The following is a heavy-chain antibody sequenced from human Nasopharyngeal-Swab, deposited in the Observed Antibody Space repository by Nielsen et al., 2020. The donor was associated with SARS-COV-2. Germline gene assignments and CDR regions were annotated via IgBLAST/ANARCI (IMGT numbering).Heavy chain of an antibody. J-gene: IGHJ4*02. Sequence: SETLSLTCAVYGGSFSGYYWSWIRQPPGKGLEWIGEINHSGSTNYNPSLKSRVTISVDTSKNQFSLKLSSVTAADTAVYYCAREHPSYWSFDYWGQGTLVTVSS. CDR1: GGSFSGYY. CDR2: INHSGST. V-gene: IGHV4-34*01. D-gene: IGHD2-8*02. CDR3: AREHPSYWSFDY.